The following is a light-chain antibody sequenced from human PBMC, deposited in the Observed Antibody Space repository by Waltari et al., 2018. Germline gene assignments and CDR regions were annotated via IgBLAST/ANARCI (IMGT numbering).Light chain of an antibody. V-gene: IGLV2-8*01. CDR2: EVN. J-gene: IGLJ2*01. CDR3: TSYAGSHNWV. CDR1: SSDVGGYNY. Sequence: QSALTQPPSASGSPGQSVTISCTGTSSDVGGYNYVSWYQHHPGKAPKLMISEVNKRLSGVPDRFSGSKSGNTASLTVSGLQADDEADYYCTSYAGSHNWVFGGGTKLTVL.